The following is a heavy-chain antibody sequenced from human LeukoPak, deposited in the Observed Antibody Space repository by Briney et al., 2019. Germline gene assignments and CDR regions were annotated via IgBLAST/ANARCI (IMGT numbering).Heavy chain of an antibody. Sequence: SETLSLTCTVSGGSISSYYWSWIRQPPGKGLEWIGYIYYSGSTNYNPSLKSRVTISVDTSKNQFSLKLSSVTAADTTVYYCARQRRGYSLGAYYYYMDVWGKGTTVTVSS. CDR2: IYYSGST. J-gene: IGHJ6*03. CDR1: GGSISSYY. V-gene: IGHV4-59*08. D-gene: IGHD5-18*01. CDR3: ARQRRGYSLGAYYYYMDV.